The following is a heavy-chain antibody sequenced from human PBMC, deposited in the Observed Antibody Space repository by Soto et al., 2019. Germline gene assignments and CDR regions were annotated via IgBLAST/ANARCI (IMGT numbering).Heavy chain of an antibody. CDR2: IIPMFGTA. V-gene: IGHV1-69*13. J-gene: IGHJ4*02. Sequence: GASVKVSCKASGYPFPGMGISGVGQAPGQGLEWMGGIIPMFGTANYAQKFKGRVTITAGESTSTVYMELSSLRSEDTAVYYCARVGPAHYYDSSGYYSPLDYWGQGTLVTVSS. CDR1: GYPFPGMG. CDR3: ARVGPAHYYDSSGYYSPLDY. D-gene: IGHD3-22*01.